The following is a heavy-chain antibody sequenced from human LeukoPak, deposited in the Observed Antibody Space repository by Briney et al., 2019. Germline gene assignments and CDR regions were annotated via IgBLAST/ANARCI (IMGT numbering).Heavy chain of an antibody. Sequence: PGGSLRLSCAASGFIFSNYWVSCFRQAPGKGLEWVANIKQDGSEKYYVDSVKGRFTISRDNAKNSLYLQMNSLRAEDTAVYYCARQEWDIVVVVAANDYWGQGTLVTVSS. V-gene: IGHV3-7*01. D-gene: IGHD2-15*01. CDR1: GFIFSNYW. CDR3: ARQEWDIVVVVAANDY. CDR2: IKQDGSEK. J-gene: IGHJ4*02.